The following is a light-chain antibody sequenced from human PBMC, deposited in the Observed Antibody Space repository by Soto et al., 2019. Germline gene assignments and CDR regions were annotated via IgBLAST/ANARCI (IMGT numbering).Light chain of an antibody. Sequence: QSALTQPASVSGSPGQSITISCTGTXXXVGGYNYVSWYQQHPGKAPKLMIYDVSNRPSGVSNRFSGSKSGNTASLTISGLQAXDEADYYCSSYTSSSTLVVFGGGTQLTVL. CDR3: SSYTSSSTLVV. J-gene: IGLJ2*01. V-gene: IGLV2-14*01. CDR2: DVS. CDR1: XXXVGGYNY.